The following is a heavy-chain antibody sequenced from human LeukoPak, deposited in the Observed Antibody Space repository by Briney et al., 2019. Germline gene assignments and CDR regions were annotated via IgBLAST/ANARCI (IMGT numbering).Heavy chain of an antibody. CDR3: ARVPDPVAGDSSGYTFDY. CDR2: IYTSGST. V-gene: IGHV4-61*02. J-gene: IGHJ4*02. Sequence: PSETLSLTCTVSGGSISSGSYYWSWIRQPAGKGLEWIGRIYTSGSTNYNPSLKSRVTISVDTSKNQFSLKLSSVTAADTAVYYCARVPDPVAGDSSGYTFDYWGQGTLVTVSS. CDR1: GGSISSGSYY. D-gene: IGHD3-22*01.